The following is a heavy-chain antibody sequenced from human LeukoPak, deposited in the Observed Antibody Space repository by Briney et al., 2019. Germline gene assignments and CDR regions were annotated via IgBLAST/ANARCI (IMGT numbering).Heavy chain of an antibody. CDR1: GFTLSSYW. J-gene: IGHJ4*02. CDR3: ARAYRDVIFDY. Sequence: GGSLRLSCAASGFTLSSYWMSWVRQAPGKGLEWVANIKQDGSEKYYVDSVKGRSTISRDNAKNSLYLQMNSLRAEDTAVYYCARAYRDVIFDYWGQGILVTVSS. D-gene: IGHD5-24*01. CDR2: IKQDGSEK. V-gene: IGHV3-7*04.